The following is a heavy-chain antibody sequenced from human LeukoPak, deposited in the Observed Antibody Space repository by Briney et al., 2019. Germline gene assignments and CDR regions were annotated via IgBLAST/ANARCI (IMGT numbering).Heavy chain of an antibody. J-gene: IGHJ3*02. Sequence: PSETLSLTCTVSGGSISSGDYYWSWIRQPPGKGLEWIGYIYYSGSTYYNPSLKSQVTISVDTSKNQFSLKLSSVTAADTAVYYCAREPVYYDFWSGYLAFDIWGQGTMVTVSS. V-gene: IGHV4-30-4*08. CDR1: GGSISSGDYY. CDR2: IYYSGST. CDR3: AREPVYYDFWSGYLAFDI. D-gene: IGHD3-3*01.